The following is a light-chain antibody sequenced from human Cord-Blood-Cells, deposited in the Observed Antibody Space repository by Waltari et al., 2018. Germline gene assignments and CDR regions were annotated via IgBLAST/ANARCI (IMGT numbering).Light chain of an antibody. CDR1: SSDVGGYNH. V-gene: IGLV2-14*01. J-gene: IGLJ3*02. CDR3: SSYTSSSTWV. CDR2: DVS. Sequence: QSALTQPASVSGSPGQSITISCTGPSSDVGGYNHSSWYQQHAGKAPKLMIYDVSKRPSGVSNRFSGSKSGNTASLTISGLQAEDEADYYCSSYTSSSTWVFGGGTKLTVL.